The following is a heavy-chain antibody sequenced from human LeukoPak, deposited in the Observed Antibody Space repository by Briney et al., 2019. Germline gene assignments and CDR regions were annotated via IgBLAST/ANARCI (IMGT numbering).Heavy chain of an antibody. CDR2: INHSGST. D-gene: IGHD4-17*01. V-gene: IGHV4-34*01. Sequence: SETLSLTCAVYGGSFSGYYWSWIRQPPGKGLEWIGEINHSGSTNYNPSLKSRVTISVDTSKNQFSLKLSSVTAADTAVYYCARGYGDYVGPSYYYYMDVWGKGTTVTVSS. CDR3: ARGYGDYVGPSYYYYMDV. CDR1: GGSFSGYY. J-gene: IGHJ6*03.